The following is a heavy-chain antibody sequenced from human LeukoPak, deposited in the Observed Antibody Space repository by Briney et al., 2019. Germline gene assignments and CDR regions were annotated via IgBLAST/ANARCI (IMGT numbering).Heavy chain of an antibody. V-gene: IGHV3-66*01. CDR1: GFTFSSYA. Sequence: GGSLRLSCAASGFTFSSYAMSWVRQAPGKGLEWVSVIYSGGSTYYADSVKGRFTISRDNSKNTLYLQMNSLRAEDTAVYYCARDRRYYDSSGYLYYYGMDVWGQGTTVTVSS. J-gene: IGHJ6*02. CDR3: ARDRRYYDSSGYLYYYGMDV. CDR2: IYSGGST. D-gene: IGHD3-22*01.